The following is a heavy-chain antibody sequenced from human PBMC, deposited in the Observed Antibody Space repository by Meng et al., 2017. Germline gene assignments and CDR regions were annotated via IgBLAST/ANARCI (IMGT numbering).Heavy chain of an antibody. J-gene: IGHJ4*02. D-gene: IGHD6-13*01. CDR1: GFTFDDYG. CDR2: INWNGGST. Sequence: GESLKISCAASGFTFDDYGMSWVRQAPGKGLEWVSGINWNGGSTGYADSVKGRFTISRDNAKNSLYLQMNSLRAEDTAVYYCARVGSSWSIDYWGQGTLVTVSS. V-gene: IGHV3-20*04. CDR3: ARVGSSWSIDY.